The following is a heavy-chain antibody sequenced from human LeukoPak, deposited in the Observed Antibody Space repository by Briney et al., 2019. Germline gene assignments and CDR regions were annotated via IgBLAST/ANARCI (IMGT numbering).Heavy chain of an antibody. CDR1: GFTFSSYS. V-gene: IGHV3-48*01. Sequence: GGSLRLSCAASGFTFSSYSMNWVLQAPGKGLEWVSYISSSSSTIYYADSVKGRFTISRDNAKNSLYLQMNSLRAEDTAVYYCAKCWDYGDYGGVDYWGQGTLVTVSS. D-gene: IGHD4-17*01. J-gene: IGHJ4*02. CDR3: AKCWDYGDYGGVDY. CDR2: ISSSSSTI.